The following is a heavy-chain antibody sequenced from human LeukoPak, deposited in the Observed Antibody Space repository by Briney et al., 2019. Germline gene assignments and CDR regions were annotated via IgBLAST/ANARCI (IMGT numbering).Heavy chain of an antibody. V-gene: IGHV3-74*01. CDR3: ARDHSGYDCWFDP. J-gene: IGHJ5*02. CDR2: INTDGSST. D-gene: IGHD5-12*01. Sequence: GGSLRLSCAASGFTFSSYWMHWVRQAPGKGLVWVSRINTDGSSTSYADSVKGRFTISRDNAKNTLYLQMNSLRAEDTAVYYCARDHSGYDCWFDPWGQGTLVTVSS. CDR1: GFTFSSYW.